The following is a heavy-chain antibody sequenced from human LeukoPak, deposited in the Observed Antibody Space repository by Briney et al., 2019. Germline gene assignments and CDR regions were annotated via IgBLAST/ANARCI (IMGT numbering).Heavy chain of an antibody. V-gene: IGHV4-30-2*01. CDR1: GGSISSGGYS. Sequence: SETLSLTCAVSGGSISSGGYSWSWVRQPPGKGLEWIGYIYHSGSTYYHPAGKSRVTISVYTAKNEFSLKLSSVTAADTAVYYCARGQASYYYGSGSYFDYWGQGTLVTVSS. CDR2: IYHSGST. J-gene: IGHJ4*02. CDR3: ARGQASYYYGSGSYFDY. D-gene: IGHD3-10*01.